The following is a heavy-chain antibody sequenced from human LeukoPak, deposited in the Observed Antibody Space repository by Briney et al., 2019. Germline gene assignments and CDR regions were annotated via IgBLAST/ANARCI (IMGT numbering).Heavy chain of an antibody. CDR1: GFTFSSYA. CDR2: ISYDGSNK. CDR3: ASFSLYVSRPPDAFDI. D-gene: IGHD3-22*01. V-gene: IGHV3-30-3*01. Sequence: PGGSLRLSCAASGFTFSSYAMHWVRQAPGKGLEWVAVISYDGSNKYYADSVKGRFTISRDNAKNSLYLQMKSLRAEDTAVYYCASFSLYVSRPPDAFDIWGQGTMVTVSS. J-gene: IGHJ3*02.